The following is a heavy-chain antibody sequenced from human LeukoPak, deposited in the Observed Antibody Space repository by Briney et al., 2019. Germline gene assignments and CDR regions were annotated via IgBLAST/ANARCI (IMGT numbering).Heavy chain of an antibody. D-gene: IGHD4-17*01. J-gene: IGHJ4*02. CDR3: ARVGQTTVTTPGGL. CDR2: IYSDNT. CDR1: GFTVSSNS. Sequence: GGSLRLSCTVSGFTVSSNSMSWVRQAPGKGLEWVSFIYSDNTHYSDSVKGRFTISRDNSKNTLYLQMNSLRAEDTAVYYCARVGQTTVTTPGGLWGQGTLVTVSS. V-gene: IGHV3-53*01.